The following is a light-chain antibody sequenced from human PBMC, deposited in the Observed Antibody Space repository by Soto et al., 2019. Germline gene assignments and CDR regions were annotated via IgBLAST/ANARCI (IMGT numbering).Light chain of an antibody. CDR1: QSISNG. J-gene: IGKJ1*01. CDR2: DAS. V-gene: IGKV1-5*01. Sequence: DIQMTQSPSTLSASVGDRASITCRASQSISNGFAWYQQKPGKAPKLLIYDASNLESGVPSRFSGSGSGTEFTLTISSLQPDDFATYYCQEYHGYSWTFGQGTKVDIK. CDR3: QEYHGYSWT.